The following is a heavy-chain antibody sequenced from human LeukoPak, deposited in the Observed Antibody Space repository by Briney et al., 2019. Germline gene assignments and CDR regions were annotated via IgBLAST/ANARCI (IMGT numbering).Heavy chain of an antibody. V-gene: IGHV4-39*01. D-gene: IGHD3-16*01. CDR1: GGSISSSSYY. J-gene: IGHJ3*02. CDR2: IYYSGST. Sequence: SETLSLTCTVSGGSISSSSYYWGWIRQPPGKGLEWIGSIYYSGSTYYNPSLKSRVTISVDTSKNQFSLKLSSVTAADTAVYYCARGGRANGVYDAFDIWGQGTIVTVSS. CDR3: ARGGRANGVYDAFDI.